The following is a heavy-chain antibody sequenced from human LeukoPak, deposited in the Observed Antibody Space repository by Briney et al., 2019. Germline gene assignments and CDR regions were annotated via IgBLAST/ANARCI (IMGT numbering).Heavy chain of an antibody. Sequence: SETLSLTCAVSGVSISGFYWSWIRLPPGKRLEWIGYVPYVGTTNYNPSLKSRVTMSTDASKNQVSLRLSSVTAADTAVYYCARHYGGHSFGTSFDYWGQGILVTVSS. J-gene: IGHJ4*02. D-gene: IGHD3-16*01. CDR3: ARHYGGHSFGTSFDY. V-gene: IGHV4-59*08. CDR2: VPYVGTT. CDR1: GVSISGFY.